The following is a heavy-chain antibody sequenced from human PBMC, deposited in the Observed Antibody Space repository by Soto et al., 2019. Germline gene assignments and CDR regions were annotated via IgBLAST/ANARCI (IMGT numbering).Heavy chain of an antibody. CDR1: GGTFSSYT. V-gene: IGHV1-69*02. CDR3: SIIGYGSGGSCYSFDP. D-gene: IGHD2-15*01. J-gene: IGHJ5*02. CDR2: IIPILGIA. Sequence: GASVKVSCKASGGTFSSYTISWVRQAPGQGLEWMGRIIPILGIANYAQKFQGRVTITADKSPSTAYMELSSLRSEDTAVYYCSIIGYGSGGSCYSFDPWGQGTLVTVSS.